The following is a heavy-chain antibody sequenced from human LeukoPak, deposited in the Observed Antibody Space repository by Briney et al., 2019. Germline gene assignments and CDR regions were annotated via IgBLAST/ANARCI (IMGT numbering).Heavy chain of an antibody. CDR2: IYYSGST. J-gene: IGHJ4*02. CDR1: GGSVSSGSYY. D-gene: IGHD6-6*01. V-gene: IGHV4-61*01. CDR3: ARESRIAARNFDY. Sequence: SETLSLTCTVSGGSVSSGSYYWSWIRQPPGKGLEWIGYIYYSGSTNYNPSLKSRVTISVDTSRNQFSLKLSSVTAADTAVYYCARESRIAARNFDYWGQGTLVTVSS.